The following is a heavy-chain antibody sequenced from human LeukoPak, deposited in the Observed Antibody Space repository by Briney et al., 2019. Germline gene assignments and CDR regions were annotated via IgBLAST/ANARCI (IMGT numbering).Heavy chain of an antibody. Sequence: GGSLRLSCAASGFTFSSYAMSWVRQAPGKGLEWVSAISGSGGSTYYADSVKGRFTISRDNSKNTLYLQMNSLRAEDTAVYYCATGGSSWYSGGYWGQGTLVTVS. V-gene: IGHV3-23*01. J-gene: IGHJ4*02. CDR2: ISGSGGST. D-gene: IGHD6-13*01. CDR3: ATGGSSWYSGGY. CDR1: GFTFSSYA.